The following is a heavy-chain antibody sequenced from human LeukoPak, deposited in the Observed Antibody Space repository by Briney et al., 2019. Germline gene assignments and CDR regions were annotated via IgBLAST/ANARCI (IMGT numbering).Heavy chain of an antibody. V-gene: IGHV3-30*02. CDR1: GFTSSSYG. D-gene: IGHD3-10*01. CDR2: IRYDGSNK. CDR3: AKVPTGYGSGRGYFDY. J-gene: IGHJ4*02. Sequence: GGSLRLSCAASGFTSSSYGMHWVRQAPGKGLEWVAFIRYDGSNKYYADSVKGRFTISRDNPKNTLYLQMNSLRAEDTAVYYCAKVPTGYGSGRGYFDYWGQGTLVTVSS.